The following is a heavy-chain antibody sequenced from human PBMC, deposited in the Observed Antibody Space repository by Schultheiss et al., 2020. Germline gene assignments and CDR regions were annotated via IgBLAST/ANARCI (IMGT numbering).Heavy chain of an antibody. CDR1: GGSISSSSYY. V-gene: IGHV4-39*01. J-gene: IGHJ6*04. CDR3: ASSKLGPYGMDV. CDR2: IYYSGST. Sequence: SETLSLTCTVSGGSISSSSYYWGWIRQPPGKGLEWIGSIYYSGSTYYNPSLKSRVTISVDKSKNQFSLKLSSVTAADTAVYYCASSKLGPYGMDVWGKGTTVTGSS. D-gene: IGHD7-27*01.